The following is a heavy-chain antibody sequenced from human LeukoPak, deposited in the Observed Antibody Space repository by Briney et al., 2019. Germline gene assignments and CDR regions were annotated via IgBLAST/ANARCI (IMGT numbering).Heavy chain of an antibody. D-gene: IGHD2-8*01. V-gene: IGHV3-21*01. J-gene: IGHJ3*02. CDR1: GFTFSSYS. CDR2: ISSSTSYI. Sequence: GGSLRLSCAASGFTFSSYSMNWVRQAPGKGLEWVSFISSSTSYISYADSVKGRFTISGDNAKSSLWLQMNSLRAEDTAVYYCARATNGRFDIWGQGTMVTVSS. CDR3: ARATNGRFDI.